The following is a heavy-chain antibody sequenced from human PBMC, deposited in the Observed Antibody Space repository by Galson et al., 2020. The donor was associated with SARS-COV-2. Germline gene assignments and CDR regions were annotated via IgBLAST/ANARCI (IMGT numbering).Heavy chain of an antibody. CDR1: GFSFSKYW. CDR3: ATKGEASGWSPYDY. Sequence: GSLRLSCAASGFSFSKYWMHWVRQAPGKGLVWVSRMDGDGSSANYADSVKGRFTVSRDNAKNTLYLQMNSLRADDTAVYYCATKGEASGWSPYDYWGQGTLVTVSS. CDR2: MDGDGSSA. D-gene: IGHD6-13*01. V-gene: IGHV3-74*01. J-gene: IGHJ4*02.